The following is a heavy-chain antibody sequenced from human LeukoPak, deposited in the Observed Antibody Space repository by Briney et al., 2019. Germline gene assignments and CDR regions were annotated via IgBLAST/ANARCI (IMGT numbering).Heavy chain of an antibody. CDR2: IYYNGSP. Sequence: SETLPLTCTVSGASISSYYWSWIRQPPGKGLEWIGYIYYNGSPNYNPSLKSRVTMSLDTSENQFSLKLTSVTAADTAVYYCARCRGYSSSWARTFDIWGQGTMVTASS. V-gene: IGHV4-59*01. CDR3: ARCRGYSSSWARTFDI. J-gene: IGHJ3*02. CDR1: GASISSYY. D-gene: IGHD6-13*01.